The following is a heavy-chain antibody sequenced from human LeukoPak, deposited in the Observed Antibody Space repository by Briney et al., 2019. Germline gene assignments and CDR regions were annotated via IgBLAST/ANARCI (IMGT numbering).Heavy chain of an antibody. V-gene: IGHV3-23*01. CDR2: ISGSGDNT. J-gene: IGHJ4*02. Sequence: GGSLRLSCVTSGFTFSNYAMTWVRQAPGEGLEWVSTISGSGDNTYYADSVKGRFTISRDNAKNSLYLQMNSLRAEDTAVYYCARDTSRSDYLVVWGQGTLVTVSS. CDR1: GFTFSNYA. CDR3: ARDTSRSDYLVV.